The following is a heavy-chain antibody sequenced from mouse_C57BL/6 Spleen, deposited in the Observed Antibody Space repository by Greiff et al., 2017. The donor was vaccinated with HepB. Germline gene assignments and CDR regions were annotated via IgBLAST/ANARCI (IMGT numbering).Heavy chain of an antibody. CDR2: ISSGSSTI. J-gene: IGHJ4*01. CDR1: GFTFSDYG. CDR3: ARPGYEAMDY. V-gene: IGHV5-17*01. Sequence: EVKLQESGGGLVKPGGSLKLSCAASGFTFSDYGMHWVRQAPEKGLEWVAYISSGSSTIYYADTVKGRFTISRDNAKNTLFLQMTSLRSEDTAMYYCARPGYEAMDYWGQGTSVTVSS. D-gene: IGHD3-2*02.